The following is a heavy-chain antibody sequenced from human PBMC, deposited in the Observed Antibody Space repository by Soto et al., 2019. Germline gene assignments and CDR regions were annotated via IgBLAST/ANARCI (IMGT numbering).Heavy chain of an antibody. CDR1: GFTFSSYD. CDR3: ARGAHCSGGSCYSFDY. CDR2: IGTAGDT. D-gene: IGHD2-15*01. V-gene: IGHV3-13*01. J-gene: IGHJ4*02. Sequence: EVQLVESGGGLVQPGGSLRLSCAASGFTFSSYDMHWVRQATGKGLEWVSAIGTAGDTYYPGSVKGRFTISRENAKNSLYLQMNSLRAGDTAVYYCARGAHCSGGSCYSFDYWGQGTLVTVSS.